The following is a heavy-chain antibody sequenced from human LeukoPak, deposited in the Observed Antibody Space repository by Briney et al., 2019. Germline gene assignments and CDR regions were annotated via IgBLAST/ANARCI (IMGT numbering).Heavy chain of an antibody. D-gene: IGHD6-13*01. J-gene: IGHJ6*02. CDR1: GGSISSYY. Sequence: SETLSLTCTVSGGSISSYYWSWIRQPPGKGLEWIGSIYYSGSTNYNPSLKSRVTISVDTSKNQFSLKLSSVTAADTAVYYCARGGGGSSWYRGGSYYYYGMDVWGQGTTVTVSS. CDR2: IYYSGST. CDR3: ARGGGGSSWYRGGSYYYYGMDV. V-gene: IGHV4-59*01.